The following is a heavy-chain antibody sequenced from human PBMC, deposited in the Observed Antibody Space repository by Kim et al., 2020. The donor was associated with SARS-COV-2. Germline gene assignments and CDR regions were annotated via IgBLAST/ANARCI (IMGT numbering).Heavy chain of an antibody. D-gene: IGHD2-15*01. Sequence: ASVKVSCKASGYTFTSYGISWVRQAPGQGLEWMGWISAYNGNTNYAQKLQGRVTMTTDTSTSTAYMELRSLRSDDTAVYYCARDRVVVVAATSGSNWFDPWGQGTLVTVSS. J-gene: IGHJ5*02. V-gene: IGHV1-18*01. CDR1: GYTFTSYG. CDR2: ISAYNGNT. CDR3: ARDRVVVVAATSGSNWFDP.